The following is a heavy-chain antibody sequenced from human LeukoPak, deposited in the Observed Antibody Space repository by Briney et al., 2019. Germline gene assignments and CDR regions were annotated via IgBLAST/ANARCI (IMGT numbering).Heavy chain of an antibody. Sequence: GGSLRLSCAASGFTFSSYGMHWVRQAPGKGLEWVAVISYDGSNKYYADSVKGRFTISRDNSKSTLYLQMNSLRAEDTAVYYCAKDWGYCSGGSCYVPFDPWGQGTLVTVSS. CDR3: AKDWGYCSGGSCYVPFDP. J-gene: IGHJ5*02. CDR1: GFTFSSYG. CDR2: ISYDGSNK. D-gene: IGHD2-15*01. V-gene: IGHV3-30*18.